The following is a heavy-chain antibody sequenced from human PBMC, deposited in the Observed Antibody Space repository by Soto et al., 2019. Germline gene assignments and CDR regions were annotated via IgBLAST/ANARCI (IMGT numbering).Heavy chain of an antibody. J-gene: IGHJ6*02. CDR3: ARELMITFGGVIVSDGMDV. V-gene: IGHV1-69*01. CDR2: IIPIFGTA. Sequence: QVQLVQSGAEVKKPGSSVKVSCKASGGTFSSYAISWVRQAPGQGLEWMGGIIPIFGTANYAQKFQGRVTITADESTSTAYMELSSLRSEDTAVYYCARELMITFGGVIVSDGMDVWGQGTTVTVSS. D-gene: IGHD3-16*02. CDR1: GGTFSSYA.